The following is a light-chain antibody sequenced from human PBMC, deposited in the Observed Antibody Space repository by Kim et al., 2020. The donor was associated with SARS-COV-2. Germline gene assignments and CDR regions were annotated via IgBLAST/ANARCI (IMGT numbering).Light chain of an antibody. CDR2: EVN. CDR3: SSYAGSNNLV. Sequence: QSALTQPPSASGSPGQSVTISCTGTNSDVGGYTYVSWYQQHPGTAPKLMIYEVNKRPSGVPDRFSGSKSGNTASLTVSGLQADDEADYYCSSYAGSNNLVFGGGTKLTVL. J-gene: IGLJ3*02. V-gene: IGLV2-8*01. CDR1: NSDVGGYTY.